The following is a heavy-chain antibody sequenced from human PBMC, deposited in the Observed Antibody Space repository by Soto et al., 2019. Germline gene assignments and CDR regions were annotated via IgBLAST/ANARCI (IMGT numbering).Heavy chain of an antibody. V-gene: IGHV3-48*01. Sequence: EVQLVESGGGLVQPGGSLRLSCAASGFTFSSYSMNWVRKAPGKGLEWVSYISSSSSTIYYADSVKGRFTISRDNAKNSLYLQMNSLRAEDTAVYYCARDNYYESSGYKDYWGQGTLVTVSS. CDR2: ISSSSSTI. CDR3: ARDNYYESSGYKDY. CDR1: GFTFSSYS. D-gene: IGHD3-22*01. J-gene: IGHJ4*02.